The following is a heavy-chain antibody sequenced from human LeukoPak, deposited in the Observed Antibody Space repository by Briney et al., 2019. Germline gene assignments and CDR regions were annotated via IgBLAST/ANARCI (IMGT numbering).Heavy chain of an antibody. CDR2: FYHSGST. D-gene: IGHD5-12*01. CDR3: ARQVATKGEWAFDI. J-gene: IGHJ3*02. CDR1: GYFIRSGFY. V-gene: IGHV4-38-2*02. Sequence: SETLSLTCTVSGYFIRSGFYWGWIRQPPGKGLEWIGSFYHSGSTYYNPSLESRVTISLDTSKNQLSLKLTSVTAADTAVYYCARQVATKGEWAFDIWGQGTMVTASS.